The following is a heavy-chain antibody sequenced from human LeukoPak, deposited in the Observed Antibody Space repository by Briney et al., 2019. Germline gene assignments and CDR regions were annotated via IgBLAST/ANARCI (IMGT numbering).Heavy chain of an antibody. CDR1: GGTFSSYA. CDR3: AREPPRALSYYYYYYGMDV. Sequence: SVKVSCKASGGTFSSYAISWVRQAPGQGLEWMGRIIPILGIANYAQKFQGRVTITADKSTSTAYMELSSLRSEDTAVYYCAREPPRALSYYYYYYGMDVWGQGTTVTVSS. V-gene: IGHV1-69*04. J-gene: IGHJ6*02. CDR2: IIPILGIA. D-gene: IGHD3-10*01.